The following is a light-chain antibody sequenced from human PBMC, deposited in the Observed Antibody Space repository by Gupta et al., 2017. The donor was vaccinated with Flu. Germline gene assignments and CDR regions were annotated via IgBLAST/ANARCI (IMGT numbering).Light chain of an antibody. V-gene: IGKV3-20*01. CDR1: QSVRSS. CDR2: GAS. CDR3: QQYGSSPST. Sequence: EIVLTQSPGILSLSPGERATLSCRASQSVRSSLAWYQHKPGQAPRLLIYGASSRATGIPDRLSGSVSGTEFTLTINRVEPEDFEVYYCQQYGSSPSTFGQGTRLE. J-gene: IGKJ5*01.